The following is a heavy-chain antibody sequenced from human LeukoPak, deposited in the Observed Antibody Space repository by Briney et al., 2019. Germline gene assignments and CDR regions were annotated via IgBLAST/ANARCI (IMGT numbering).Heavy chain of an antibody. V-gene: IGHV1-3*01. J-gene: IGHJ4*02. Sequence: GASVKVSCKASGYDFTKYAVQWVRQAPGQRLEWMGWIDAGNGRTKYSQDFQGRLTVTTDTSTRTAYMELRSLRSDDTAVYYCARDGPDYGDYINFDYWGQGTLVTVSS. CDR3: ARDGPDYGDYINFDY. D-gene: IGHD4-17*01. CDR1: GYDFTKYA. CDR2: IDAGNGRT.